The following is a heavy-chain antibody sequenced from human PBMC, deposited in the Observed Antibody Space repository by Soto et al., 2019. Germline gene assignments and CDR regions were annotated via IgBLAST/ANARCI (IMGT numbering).Heavy chain of an antibody. Sequence: PSETLSLTCTVSGISVSTSDYYWGWVRQPPGKGLDWIGNIYYSGSTFYNPSLRSRVTLSVDTSKNQFSLRLNSVTAADTAVYFCAGFVVPASRNSDFDHWGQGTLVTVSS. V-gene: IGHV4-39*01. CDR3: AGFVVPASRNSDFDH. CDR1: GISVSTSDYY. CDR2: IYYSGST. D-gene: IGHD2-15*01. J-gene: IGHJ4*02.